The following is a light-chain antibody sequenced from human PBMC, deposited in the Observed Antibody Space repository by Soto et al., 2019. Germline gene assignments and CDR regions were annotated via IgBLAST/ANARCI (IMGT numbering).Light chain of an antibody. J-gene: IGKJ3*01. V-gene: IGKV1-39*01. CDR1: QSISTY. Sequence: DIPMTQSPSSLSASVGDRVTITCRASQSISTYLNWYQQKPGKAPKLLIYAAYSLQSGVPSRFSGSGSGTDFTLTISSLQPEDFATYYCQQSYSTLFTFGPGTKVDIK. CDR2: AAY. CDR3: QQSYSTLFT.